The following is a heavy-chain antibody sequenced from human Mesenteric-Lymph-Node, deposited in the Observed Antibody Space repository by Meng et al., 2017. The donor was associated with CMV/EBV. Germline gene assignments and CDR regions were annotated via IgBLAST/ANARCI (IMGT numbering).Heavy chain of an antibody. CDR1: GYSFTNDW. Sequence: CKGSGYSFTNDWIGWVRQMPGKGLEWMGIIYPGDSDTRYSPSFQGQVTISADKSISTAYLQWSSLKASDTAMYYCARQKDYYGSGQDWGQGTLVTVSS. CDR3: ARQKDYYGSGQD. D-gene: IGHD3-10*01. J-gene: IGHJ4*02. V-gene: IGHV5-51*01. CDR2: IYPGDSDT.